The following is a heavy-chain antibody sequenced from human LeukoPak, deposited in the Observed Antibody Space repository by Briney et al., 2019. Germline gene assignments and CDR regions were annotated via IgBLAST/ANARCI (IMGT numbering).Heavy chain of an antibody. CDR2: INLSGGNP. CDR1: GDTFTKYH. CDR3: AIEYTGSSYLDH. V-gene: IGHV1-46*01. Sequence: ASVKVSCKASGDTFTKYHMHWVRQAPGQGLEWMGLINLSGGNPLYAQNFQGRVTMTWDTSTSTGYMDLSSLRSEDTAVYFCAIEYTGSSYLDHWGQGTLVTVSS. D-gene: IGHD3-10*01. J-gene: IGHJ4*02.